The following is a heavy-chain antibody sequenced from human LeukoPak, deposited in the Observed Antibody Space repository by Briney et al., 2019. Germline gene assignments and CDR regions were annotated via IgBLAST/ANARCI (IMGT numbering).Heavy chain of an antibody. CDR3: GRRGYSSSWPTFDL. Sequence: SETLSLTCTVSGGSISSSSYYWGWIRQPPGKGLEWIGSIYYSGSTYYNPSLKSRVTISVDTSKNQFSLKLSSVTASDTAVYYCGRRGYSSSWPTFDLWGQGTVVTVSS. V-gene: IGHV4-39*01. J-gene: IGHJ4*02. D-gene: IGHD6-13*01. CDR1: GGSISSSSYY. CDR2: IYYSGST.